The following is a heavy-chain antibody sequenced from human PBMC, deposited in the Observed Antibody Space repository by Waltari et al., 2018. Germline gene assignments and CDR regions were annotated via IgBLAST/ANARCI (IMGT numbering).Heavy chain of an antibody. D-gene: IGHD2-15*01. CDR1: GYTFTTYA. Sequence: QVQLVQSGSELKKPGASVKVSCQAFGYTFTTYAMNWVRQAPGQGLELWGWINTNTGNPSYAQGFTGRFVFSLDTSVSTAYLQISSLKAEDTAVYYCARGSGGKAHSSYGMGVWGQGTTVTVSS. CDR3: ARGSGGKAHSSYGMGV. CDR2: INTNTGNP. V-gene: IGHV7-4-1*02. J-gene: IGHJ6*02.